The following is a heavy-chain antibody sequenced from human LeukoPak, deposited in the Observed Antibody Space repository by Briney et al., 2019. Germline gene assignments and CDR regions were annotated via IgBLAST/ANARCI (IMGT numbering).Heavy chain of an antibody. CDR3: ARLLAAAGTYYYYYGMDV. Sequence: PSETLSLTCAVYGGSFSGYYWSWIRQPPGKGLEWIGEINHSGSTNYNPSLKSRVTISVDTSKNQFSLKLSSVTAADTAVYYCARLLAAAGTYYYYYGMDVWGQGTTVTVSS. CDR1: GGSFSGYY. V-gene: IGHV4-34*01. D-gene: IGHD6-13*01. CDR2: INHSGST. J-gene: IGHJ6*02.